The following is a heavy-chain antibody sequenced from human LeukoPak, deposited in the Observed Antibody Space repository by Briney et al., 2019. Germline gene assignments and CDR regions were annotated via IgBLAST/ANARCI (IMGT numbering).Heavy chain of an antibody. CDR1: GFTFNRFA. Sequence: GDSLRLSCTTSGFTFNRFAMTWVRRAPGRGLEWVSTISNSGDDTSYADSVRGRFTISRDMSKNTLYLQMNSLRAEDTAVYYCAKDPSGYPYYYYMDVWGKGTTVTVSS. J-gene: IGHJ6*03. CDR2: ISNSGDDT. CDR3: AKDPSGYPYYYYMDV. V-gene: IGHV3-23*01. D-gene: IGHD3-3*01.